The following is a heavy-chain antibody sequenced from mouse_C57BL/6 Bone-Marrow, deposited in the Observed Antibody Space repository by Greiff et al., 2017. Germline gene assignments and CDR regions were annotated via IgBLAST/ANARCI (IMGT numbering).Heavy chain of an antibody. Sequence: VQLQQSGAELVKPGASVKLSCTASGFNIKDYYMHWVKQRTEQGLEWIGRIDPEDGETKYAPKFQGKATITADTSSNKAYLQLSSLTSEDTAVYYCARVWAIGNYDYYAMDYWGQGTSVTVSS. V-gene: IGHV14-2*01. CDR1: GFNIKDYY. D-gene: IGHD2-1*01. J-gene: IGHJ4*01. CDR3: ARVWAIGNYDYYAMDY. CDR2: IDPEDGET.